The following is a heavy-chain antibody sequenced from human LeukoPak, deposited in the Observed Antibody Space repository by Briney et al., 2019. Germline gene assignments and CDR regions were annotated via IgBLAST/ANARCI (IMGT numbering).Heavy chain of an antibody. CDR2: ISSSGSTI. CDR3: AREEVLRYFDWSPRAFDY. V-gene: IGHV3-48*03. Sequence: GGSLRLSCAASGFTFSSYEMNWVRQATGKGLEWVSYISSSGSTIYYADSVKGRFTISRDNAKNSLYLQMNSLRAEDTAVYYCAREEVLRYFDWSPRAFDYWGQGTLVTVSS. D-gene: IGHD3-9*01. J-gene: IGHJ4*02. CDR1: GFTFSSYE.